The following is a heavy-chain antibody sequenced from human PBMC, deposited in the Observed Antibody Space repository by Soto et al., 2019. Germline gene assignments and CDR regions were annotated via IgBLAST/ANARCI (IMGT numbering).Heavy chain of an antibody. CDR3: SRGRRAVLDYYSVDV. J-gene: IGHJ6*02. CDR1: GFTFGDYG. D-gene: IGHD2-8*02. Sequence: PGGSLRLSCTASGFTFGDYGMSWFRQAPGKGPEWVSFIRSKTYGGTTEYAASVKGRFTISRDDSKSIAYLLMNSLKTEDTAVYYCSRGRRAVLDYYSVDVWGQGTTVTVSS. CDR2: IRSKTYGGTT. V-gene: IGHV3-49*03.